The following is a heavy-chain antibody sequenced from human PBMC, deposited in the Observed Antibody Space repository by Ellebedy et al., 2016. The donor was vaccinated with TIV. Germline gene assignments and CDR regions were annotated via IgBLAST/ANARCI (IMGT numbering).Heavy chain of an antibody. D-gene: IGHD3-22*01. Sequence: SETLSLXXAVYGGSFSGYYWSWIRQPPGKGLEWIGEINHSGNTNYNPSLKSRVTISVDTSKNQFSLKLSSVTAADTAVYYCARGLWDYDSSGYYPDVWGQGTTVTVSS. CDR2: INHSGNT. J-gene: IGHJ6*02. CDR1: GGSFSGYY. V-gene: IGHV4-34*01. CDR3: ARGLWDYDSSGYYPDV.